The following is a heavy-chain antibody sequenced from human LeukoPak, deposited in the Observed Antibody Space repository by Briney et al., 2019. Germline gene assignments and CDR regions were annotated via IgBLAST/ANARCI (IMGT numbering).Heavy chain of an antibody. Sequence: ASVKVSCKASGYTFTSYDINWVRQATGQGLERMGWMNPNSGNTGYAQKFQGRVTMTKNTSISTAYMELSSLRSEDTAVYYCARSRPYGSGSYYRGVDYWGQGTLVSVSS. CDR2: MNPNSGNT. V-gene: IGHV1-8*01. D-gene: IGHD3-10*01. J-gene: IGHJ4*02. CDR1: GYTFTSYD. CDR3: ARSRPYGSGSYYRGVDY.